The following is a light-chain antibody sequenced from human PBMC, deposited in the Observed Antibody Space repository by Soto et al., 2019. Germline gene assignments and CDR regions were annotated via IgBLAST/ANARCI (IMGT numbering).Light chain of an antibody. CDR3: QQYYGLPPLT. J-gene: IGKJ5*01. CDR2: HAS. Sequence: DTQMTQSPSSLSASIGDRVTITCQASQNITNNLSWYQQKPGKAPNLLIYHASKLAKGVTSRFSGSGSGTDFSFIITSLQREDLATYYCQQYYGLPPLTFGQGTRL. CDR1: QNITNN. V-gene: IGKV1-33*01.